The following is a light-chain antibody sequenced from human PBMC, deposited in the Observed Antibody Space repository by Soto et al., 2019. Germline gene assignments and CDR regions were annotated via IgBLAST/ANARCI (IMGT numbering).Light chain of an antibody. V-gene: IGKV1-33*01. CDR1: QDITSY. CDR3: QQYDHLPS. J-gene: IGKJ4*01. CDR2: LAS. Sequence: DIKMTQSPSSPSASVGDRVTITCQASQDITSYLSWYQQKPGKAPKLLIYLASNLELGVPSRFSGGGSGTEFTLTISSLQPEDFGTYYCQQYDHLPSFGGGTKVEI.